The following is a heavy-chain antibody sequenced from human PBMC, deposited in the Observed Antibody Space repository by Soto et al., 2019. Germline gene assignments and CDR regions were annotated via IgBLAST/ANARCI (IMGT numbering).Heavy chain of an antibody. Sequence: PSETLSLTCTVSGGSISSYYWSWIRQPPGKGLEWIGYIYYSGSTNYNPSLKSRVTISVDTSKNQFSLKLSSVTAADTAVYYCARNLGRDGYNYGYWGQGTLVTVSS. V-gene: IGHV4-59*01. CDR3: ARNLGRDGYNYGY. D-gene: IGHD5-12*01. CDR2: IYYSGST. J-gene: IGHJ4*02. CDR1: GGSISSYY.